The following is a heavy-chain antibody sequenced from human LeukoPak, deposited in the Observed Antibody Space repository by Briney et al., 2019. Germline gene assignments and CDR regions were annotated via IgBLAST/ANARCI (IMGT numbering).Heavy chain of an antibody. Sequence: HPGGSLRLSCAASGFPFSSYVMSWVRQAPGKGLEWVSAISGSGGSTFYADSVKGRFTISRDNSKNTLYLQMNSLRAEDTAVYYCAKLDVYDILTGYYKGIEYWGQGTLVTVSS. CDR1: GFPFSSYV. J-gene: IGHJ4*02. CDR3: AKLDVYDILTGYYKGIEY. D-gene: IGHD3-9*01. V-gene: IGHV3-23*01. CDR2: ISGSGGST.